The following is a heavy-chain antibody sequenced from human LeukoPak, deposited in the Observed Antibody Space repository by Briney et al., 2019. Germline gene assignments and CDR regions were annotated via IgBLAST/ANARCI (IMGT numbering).Heavy chain of an antibody. J-gene: IGHJ4*02. Sequence: GGSLRLSCAASGLTFSSYGMHWVRQAPGKGLEWVAIISYDGSNKYYADSVKGRFTISRDSSKNTLYLQMNSLRAEDTAVYYCARDSIRDGYNSDYFDYWGQGTLVTVSS. V-gene: IGHV3-30*03. D-gene: IGHD5-24*01. CDR3: ARDSIRDGYNSDYFDY. CDR1: GLTFSSYG. CDR2: ISYDGSNK.